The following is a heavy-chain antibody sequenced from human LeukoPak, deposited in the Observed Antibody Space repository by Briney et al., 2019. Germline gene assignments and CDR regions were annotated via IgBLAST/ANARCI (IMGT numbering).Heavy chain of an antibody. Sequence: SETLSFTCAVYGGSFSGYYWSWIRQPPGKGLEWIGEINHSGSTNYNPSLKSRVTISVDTSKNQFSLKLSSVTAADTAVYYCARRKKTYYYGSGSHNWFDPWGQGTLVTVSS. CDR2: INHSGST. CDR3: ARRKKTYYYGSGSHNWFDP. D-gene: IGHD3-10*01. V-gene: IGHV4-34*01. J-gene: IGHJ5*02. CDR1: GGSFSGYY.